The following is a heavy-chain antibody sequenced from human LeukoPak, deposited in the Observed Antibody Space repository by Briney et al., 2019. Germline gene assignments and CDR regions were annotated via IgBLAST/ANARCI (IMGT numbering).Heavy chain of an antibody. J-gene: IGHJ3*02. D-gene: IGHD1-26*01. V-gene: IGHV1-2*02. CDR3: ARAGSYGAFDI. CDR2: INPNSGGT. CDR1: GYTFTSYG. Sequence: GASVKVSCKASGYTFTSYGISWVRQAPGQGLEWMGWINPNSGGTNYAQKFQGRVTMTRDTSISTAYMELSRLRSDDTAVYYCARAGSYGAFDIWGQGTMVTVSS.